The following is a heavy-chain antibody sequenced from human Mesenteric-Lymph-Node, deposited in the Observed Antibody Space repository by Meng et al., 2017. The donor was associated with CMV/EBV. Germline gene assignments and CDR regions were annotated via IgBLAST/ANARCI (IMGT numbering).Heavy chain of an antibody. V-gene: IGHV3-48*04. CDR1: GFTFSSYD. J-gene: IGHJ6*02. Sequence: GESLKISCAASGFTFSSYDMNWVRQAPGKGLEWVSYISSGSSTIYYADSVKGRFTISRDNAKNSLYLQMNSLRAEDTAVYYCARDSAADTYYYYYYGMDVWGQGTTVTVSS. D-gene: IGHD2-2*01. CDR2: ISSGSSTI. CDR3: ARDSAADTYYYYYYGMDV.